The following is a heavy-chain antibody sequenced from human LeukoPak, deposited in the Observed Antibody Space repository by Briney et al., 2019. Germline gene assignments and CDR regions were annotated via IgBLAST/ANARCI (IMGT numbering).Heavy chain of an antibody. CDR2: IYFSGSA. Sequence: PSETLSLTCTVSGGSISSYYWSWIRQHPGKGLEWIGYIYFSGSAFYNPSLRSRVTISVDTSTNQFSLKLSSVTAADTAVYYCARAILTPSGYVWHFDLWGRGTLVTVSS. CDR1: GGSISSYY. CDR3: ARAILTPSGYVWHFDL. V-gene: IGHV4-59*06. D-gene: IGHD3-3*01. J-gene: IGHJ2*01.